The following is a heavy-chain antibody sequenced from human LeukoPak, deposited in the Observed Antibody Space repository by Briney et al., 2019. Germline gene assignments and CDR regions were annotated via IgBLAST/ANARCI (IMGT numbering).Heavy chain of an antibody. D-gene: IGHD3-22*01. CDR2: ISWNSRSI. V-gene: IGHV3-9*01. J-gene: IGHJ4*02. Sequence: PGGSQRLSCAASGFLYDDYDMLWVRQARGRGLEWVSCISWNSRSIGYADSVKGRFTISRDNAKNSLYQQMNSLRAEDTALYYCAKDLDSSGYSPNFDYWGQGTLVTVSS. CDR3: AKDLDSSGYSPNFDY. CDR1: GFLYDDYD.